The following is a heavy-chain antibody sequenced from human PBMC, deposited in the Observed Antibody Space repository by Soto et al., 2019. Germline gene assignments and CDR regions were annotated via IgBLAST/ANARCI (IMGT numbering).Heavy chain of an antibody. J-gene: IGHJ3*02. V-gene: IGHV5-51*01. CDR1: GYSFTSYW. CDR2: IYPGDSDT. CDR3: ARRDPPTGRDDAFDI. Sequence: GESLKISCKGSGYSFTSYWIGWVRQMPGKGLEWMGIIYPGDSDTRYSPSFQGQVTISADKSISTAYLQWSSLKASDTAMYYCARRDPPTGRDDAFDIWGQGTMVTVSS.